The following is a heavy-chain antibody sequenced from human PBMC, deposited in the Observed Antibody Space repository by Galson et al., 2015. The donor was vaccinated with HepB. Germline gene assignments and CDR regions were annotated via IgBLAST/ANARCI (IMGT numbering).Heavy chain of an antibody. CDR2: IYSGGST. CDR1: GFTVSTTY. CDR3: ASYITLNRGF. Sequence: SLRLSCAASGFTVSTTYTTWVRQPPGKGLDFVSVIYSGGSTYYADSVKGRFTISRDNSKNTVYLQMDSLRAEDTAVYYCASYITLNRGFWGQGTLITVS. V-gene: IGHV3-66*02. D-gene: IGHD3-10*01. J-gene: IGHJ4*02.